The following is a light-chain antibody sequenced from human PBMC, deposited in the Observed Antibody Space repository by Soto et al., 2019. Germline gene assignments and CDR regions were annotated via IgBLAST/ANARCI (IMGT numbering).Light chain of an antibody. CDR2: AAS. V-gene: IGKV1-39*01. CDR1: QSISTY. CDR3: QPGYSSPLT. J-gene: IGKJ4*01. Sequence: DIQMTQSPSSLSASVGDRVTITCRASQSISTYLHWYQQKPGKAPNLLIYAASTLQSGVPSRFSGSGSGTDFTFTIRSPQPEDFATYFCQPGYSSPLTFGGGTKVDIK.